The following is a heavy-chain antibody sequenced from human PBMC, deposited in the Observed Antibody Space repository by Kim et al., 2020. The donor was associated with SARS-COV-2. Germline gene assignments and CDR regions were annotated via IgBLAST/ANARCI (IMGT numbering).Heavy chain of an antibody. CDR1: GYTLTELS. D-gene: IGHD4-17*01. Sequence: ASVKVSCKVSGYTLTELSMHWVRQAPGKGLEWMGGFDPEDGETIYAQKFQGRVTMTEDTSTDTAYMELSSLRSEDTAVYYCATDPIGDYGGKQFTDYWGQGTLVTVSS. V-gene: IGHV1-24*01. CDR2: FDPEDGET. J-gene: IGHJ4*02. CDR3: ATDPIGDYGGKQFTDY.